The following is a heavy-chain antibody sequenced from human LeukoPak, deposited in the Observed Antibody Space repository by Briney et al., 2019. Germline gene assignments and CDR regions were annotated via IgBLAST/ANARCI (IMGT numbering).Heavy chain of an antibody. CDR2: INPNSGGT. D-gene: IGHD1-1*01. V-gene: IGHV1-2*02. CDR3: ARDINWNDGRATNWFDP. Sequence: GASVKVSCKASGYTFTGYYMHWVRQAPGQGLEWMGWINPNSGGTNYAQKFQGRVTMTRDTSISTAYMELSRLRSDDTAVYYCARDINWNDGRATNWFDPWGQGTLVTVSS. CDR1: GYTFTGYY. J-gene: IGHJ5*02.